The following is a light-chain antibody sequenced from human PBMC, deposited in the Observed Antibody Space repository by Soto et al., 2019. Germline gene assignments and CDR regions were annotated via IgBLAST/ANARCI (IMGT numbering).Light chain of an antibody. CDR2: DVS. J-gene: IGLJ2*01. V-gene: IGLV2-11*01. CDR3: CSYAGSYTLL. Sequence: QSVPTQPRSVSGSPGQSVTISCTGTSSDVGAYNYVSWFQQHPGKAPKLMMSDVSKRPSGVPDRFSGSKSGTTASLTISGLQAEDEADYYCCSYAGSYTLLFGGGTQLTVL. CDR1: SSDVGAYNY.